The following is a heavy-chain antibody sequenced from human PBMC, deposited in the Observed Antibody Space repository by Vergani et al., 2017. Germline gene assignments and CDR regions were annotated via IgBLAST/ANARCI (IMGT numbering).Heavy chain of an antibody. J-gene: IGHJ6*02. CDR1: GFKFSDHY. Sequence: LEESGGGSVKPGGSLRLSCAASGFKFSDHYMSWIRQAPGKGLGWVSHISPGASTVSYTASVTGRFTVSRDNDNNSLILYMITLRVEDTAVYYCAKNPGISTTRHYYAMDVWGQGTTVTVSS. D-gene: IGHD1-1*01. CDR2: ISPGASTV. CDR3: AKNPGISTTRHYYAMDV. V-gene: IGHV3-11*04.